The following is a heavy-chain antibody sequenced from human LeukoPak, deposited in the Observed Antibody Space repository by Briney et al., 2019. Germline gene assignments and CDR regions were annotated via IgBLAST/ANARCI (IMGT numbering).Heavy chain of an antibody. CDR3: ARERSSSYYMDV. CDR1: GGSISSHY. CDR2: IYYSGST. Sequence: SETLSLTCTVSGGSISSHYWSWIRQPPGKGLEWIEYIYYSGSTNYNPSLKSRVTISVDTSKNQFSLKLSSVTAADTAVYYCARERSSSYYMDVWGKGTTVTVSS. J-gene: IGHJ6*03. V-gene: IGHV4-59*11. D-gene: IGHD6-6*01.